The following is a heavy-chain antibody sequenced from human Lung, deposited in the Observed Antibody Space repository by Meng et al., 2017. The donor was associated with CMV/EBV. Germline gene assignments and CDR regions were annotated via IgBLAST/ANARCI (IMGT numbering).Heavy chain of an antibody. CDR3: VTETGYNYDN. J-gene: IGHJ4*02. Sequence: QLQLPEPGPGQVQPSETLSLTCSVSGGSTSSSSYYWGWTRQSPGKGLEWIGSIYFSGNTYYNPSLKSRVTMSVGTAQNKFSLTLRSVTAADTAVYYCVTETGYNYDNWGQGALVTVSS. CDR2: IYFSGNT. CDR1: GGSTSSSSYY. D-gene: IGHD5-24*01. V-gene: IGHV4-39*07.